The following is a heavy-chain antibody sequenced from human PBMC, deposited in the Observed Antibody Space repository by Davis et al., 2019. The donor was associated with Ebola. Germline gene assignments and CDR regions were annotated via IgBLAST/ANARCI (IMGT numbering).Heavy chain of an antibody. CDR3: ASPGDYGAYYYYGMDV. J-gene: IGHJ6*02. Sequence: AASVKVSCKASGYTFTSYGISWVRQAPGQGLEWMGGIIPIFGTANYAQKFQGRVTITADKSTSTAYMELSSLRSEDTAVYYCASPGDYGAYYYYGMDVWGQGTTVTVSS. V-gene: IGHV1-69*06. D-gene: IGHD4-17*01. CDR1: GYTFTSYG. CDR2: IIPIFGTA.